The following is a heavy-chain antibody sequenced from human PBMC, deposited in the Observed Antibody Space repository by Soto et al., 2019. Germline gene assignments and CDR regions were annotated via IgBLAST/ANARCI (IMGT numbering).Heavy chain of an antibody. J-gene: IGHJ5*02. CDR3: ARSHSSSWHWFDP. D-gene: IGHD6-13*01. CDR2: ISVNGNNI. CDR1: GFTFSSYP. V-gene: IGHV3-30-3*01. Sequence: QVQLVESGGGVVQPGRSLRLSCAASGFTFSSYPMHWVRQAPGKGPEWVAVISVNGNNIHYGDSVKGRFTISRDNSKNTLYLQMSSLRVEDTAVYYCARSHSSSWHWFDPWGQGTLVTV.